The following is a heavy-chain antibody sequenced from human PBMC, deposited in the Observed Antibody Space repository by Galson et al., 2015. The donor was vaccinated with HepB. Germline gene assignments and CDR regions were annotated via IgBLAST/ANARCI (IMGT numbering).Heavy chain of an antibody. D-gene: IGHD3-10*01. V-gene: IGHV1-69*13. J-gene: IGHJ6*02. CDR3: ARALGYYGSGEYYYGMDV. Sequence: SVKVSCKASGGTFSSYAISWVRQAPGQGLEWMGGIIPIFGTANYAQKFQGRVTITADESTSTAYMELSSLRSEDTAVYYCARALGYYGSGEYYYGMDVWGQGTTVTVSS. CDR2: IIPIFGTA. CDR1: GGTFSSYA.